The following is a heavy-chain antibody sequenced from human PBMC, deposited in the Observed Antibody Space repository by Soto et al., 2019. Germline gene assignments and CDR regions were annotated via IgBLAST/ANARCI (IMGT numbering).Heavy chain of an antibody. J-gene: IGHJ3*02. V-gene: IGHV1-3*01. CDR1: GYTLTTYS. CDR3: ARRNSGAFDI. CDR2: MNPLNGDT. Sequence: QVQLVQSGAEVKKPGASVKVSCKASGYTLTTYSVHWVRQAPGQRLEWMGWMNPLNGDTKYSQRFQGRLTIIRDTSASTAYMELSSLRSEDTAIYYCARRNSGAFDIWGQGTMVTVSS. D-gene: IGHD6-19*01.